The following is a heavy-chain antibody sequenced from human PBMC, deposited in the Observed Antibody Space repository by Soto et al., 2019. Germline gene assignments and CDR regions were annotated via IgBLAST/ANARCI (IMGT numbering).Heavy chain of an antibody. CDR2: INDSGST. CDR3: PGGDF. CDR1: GGSFRGYF. V-gene: IGHV4-34*01. J-gene: IGHJ4*02. Sequence: SETLSLTCAVSGGSFRGYFWSWIRQSPDEGLEWIGEINDSGSTYYNPSFKSRLTISVDTSKSQISLTLTSVTAADSAVYYCPGGDFWGQGTRVTVYS.